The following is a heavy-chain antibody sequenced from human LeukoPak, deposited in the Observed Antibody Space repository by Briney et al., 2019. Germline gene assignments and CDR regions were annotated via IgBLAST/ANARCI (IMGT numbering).Heavy chain of an antibody. D-gene: IGHD2-15*01. J-gene: IGHJ5*02. Sequence: PSETLSLTCAVYGGSFSGYYWSWIRQPPGKGLEWIGEINHSGSTNYNPSLKSRVTISVDTPKNQFSLKLSSVTAADTAVYYCARGGWPNWFDPWGQGTLVTVSS. CDR2: INHSGST. V-gene: IGHV4-34*01. CDR1: GGSFSGYY. CDR3: ARGGWPNWFDP.